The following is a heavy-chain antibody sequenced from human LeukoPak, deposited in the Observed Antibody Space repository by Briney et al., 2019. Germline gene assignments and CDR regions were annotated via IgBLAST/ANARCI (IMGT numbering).Heavy chain of an antibody. V-gene: IGHV5-51*01. J-gene: IGHJ4*02. Sequence: GESLKISCKGSGYSFTSYWIGWVRQMSGKGLEWMALIHPGDSDTRYSPSFQAQVTVSADKSISTAYLQWSSLKASDTGIYYCARRAGLSPTGDSIPFDYWGQGTLVTASS. CDR1: GYSFTSYW. CDR2: IHPGDSDT. D-gene: IGHD7-27*01. CDR3: ARRAGLSPTGDSIPFDY.